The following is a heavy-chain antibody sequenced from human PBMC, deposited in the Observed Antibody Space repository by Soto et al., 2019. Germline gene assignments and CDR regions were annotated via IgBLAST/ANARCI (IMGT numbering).Heavy chain of an antibody. J-gene: IGHJ6*02. V-gene: IGHV3-21*01. D-gene: IGHD1-26*01. CDR2: ISSSSSYI. CDR1: GFTFSSYS. Sequence: GGSLRLSCAASGFTFSSYSMNWVRQAPGKGLEWVSSISSSSSYIYYADSVKGRFTISRDNAKNSLYLQMNSLRAEDTAVYYCARAEWELLLYYGMDVWGQGTTVTVSS. CDR3: ARAEWELLLYYGMDV.